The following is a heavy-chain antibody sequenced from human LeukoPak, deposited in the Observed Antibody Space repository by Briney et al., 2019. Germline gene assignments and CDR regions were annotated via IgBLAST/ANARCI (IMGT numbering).Heavy chain of an antibody. CDR3: AREDSSGWYAGDAFDI. CDR2: ISWNSGSI. J-gene: IGHJ3*02. Sequence: GGSLRLSCAASGFTFDDYAMHWVRQAPGKGLEWVSGISWNSGSIGYADSVKGRFTISRDNAKNSLYLQMNSLRAEDTAVYYCAREDSSGWYAGDAFDIWGQGTMVTVSS. CDR1: GFTFDDYA. D-gene: IGHD6-19*01. V-gene: IGHV3-9*01.